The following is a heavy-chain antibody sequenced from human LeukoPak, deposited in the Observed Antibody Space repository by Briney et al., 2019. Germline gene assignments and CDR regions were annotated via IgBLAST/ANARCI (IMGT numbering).Heavy chain of an antibody. Sequence: SETLSLTCTVSGGSISSGGYYWSWIRQHPGKGLEWIGYIYYSGSTYYNPSLKSRVTISVDTSKNQFSLKLSSVTAADTAVYYCARVTDYYGSGSQIFDYWGQGTLVTVSS. J-gene: IGHJ4*02. D-gene: IGHD3-10*01. CDR1: GGSISSGGYY. V-gene: IGHV4-31*03. CDR2: IYYSGST. CDR3: ARVTDYYGSGSQIFDY.